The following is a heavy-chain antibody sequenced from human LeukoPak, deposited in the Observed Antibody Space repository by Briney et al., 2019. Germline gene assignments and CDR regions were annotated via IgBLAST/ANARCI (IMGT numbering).Heavy chain of an antibody. V-gene: IGHV3-23*01. CDR1: GFTFSSYA. J-gene: IGHJ4*02. CDR3: AKDEDKIAVRFDH. D-gene: IGHD6-6*01. CDR2: ISGSGGST. Sequence: GGSLTLSCAASGFTFSSYAMSWVRQAPGKGLEWVSAISGSGGSTYYADPVKGRFTSSRDNSKNTLHRQMNSLRAEVTALYYCAKDEDKIAVRFDHWPQETLVTVSS.